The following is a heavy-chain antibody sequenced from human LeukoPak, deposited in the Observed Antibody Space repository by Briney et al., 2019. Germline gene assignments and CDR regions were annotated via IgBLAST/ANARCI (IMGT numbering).Heavy chain of an antibody. Sequence: PGGSLRLSCAASGFTFNNFAMSWVRQAPGKGLEWVSAISGSGGSTYYADSVKGRFTISRDTSNKTAYLEMNSLRVDDTAVYYCARDVISRQMITLGLGFWGQGTLVTVSS. J-gene: IGHJ4*02. CDR2: ISGSGGST. D-gene: IGHD1-20*01. CDR1: GFTFNNFA. CDR3: ARDVISRQMITLGLGF. V-gene: IGHV3-23*01.